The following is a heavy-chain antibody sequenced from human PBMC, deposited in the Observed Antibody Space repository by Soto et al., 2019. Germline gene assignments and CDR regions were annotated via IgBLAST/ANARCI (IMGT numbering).Heavy chain of an antibody. CDR2: ISDDGSST. CDR1: GFTFSSYA. V-gene: IGHV3-23*01. CDR3: AQGLRVKTDSPSLFDY. D-gene: IGHD2-21*01. Sequence: GGSLRLSCAASGFTFSSYAMSWVRQAPGKGLEWVSAISDDGSSTYYADSVKGRFAISRDNSKNTLYLQMNSLRAEDTAVYYCAQGLRVKTDSPSLFDYWGQGTLVTVSS. J-gene: IGHJ4*02.